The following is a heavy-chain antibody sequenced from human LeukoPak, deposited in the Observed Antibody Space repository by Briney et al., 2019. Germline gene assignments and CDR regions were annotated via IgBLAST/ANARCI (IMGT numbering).Heavy chain of an antibody. CDR2: ISGSGGST. V-gene: IGHV3-23*01. Sequence: PGGSLRLSCAASGFTFSSYAMSWVRQAPGKGLEWVSAISGSGGSTYYADSVKGRFTISRDNPKNTLYLQMSSLRAEDTAVYYCTKHGNWGSQYYVDYWGQGTLVTVSS. CDR1: GFTFSSYA. D-gene: IGHD7-27*01. CDR3: TKHGNWGSQYYVDY. J-gene: IGHJ4*02.